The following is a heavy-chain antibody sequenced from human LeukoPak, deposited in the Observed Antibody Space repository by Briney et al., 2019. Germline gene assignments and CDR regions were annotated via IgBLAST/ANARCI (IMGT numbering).Heavy chain of an antibody. J-gene: IGHJ6*02. D-gene: IGHD6-13*01. Sequence: TLSLTCTVSGGSVNNYYWSWIRQPPGKGLEWIGEINHSGSTNYNPSLKSRVTISVDTSKNQFSLKLSSVTAADTAVYYCARVQTLAAAGNYYYGMDVWGQGTTVTVSS. CDR1: GGSVNNYY. V-gene: IGHV4-34*09. CDR3: ARVQTLAAAGNYYYGMDV. CDR2: INHSGST.